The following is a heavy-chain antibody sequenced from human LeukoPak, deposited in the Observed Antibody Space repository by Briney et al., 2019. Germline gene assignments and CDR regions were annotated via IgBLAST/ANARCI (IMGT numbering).Heavy chain of an antibody. CDR1: GFTISSYG. D-gene: IGHD6-13*01. CDR3: ASAAGPFDN. Sequence: GRSLRLSCVASGFTISSYGVHWVRQAPGKGPEWVAVIWFDGSNKYYADSVKGRFTISRDNSKNTLYLEMNSLRAEDTAVYYCASAAGPFDNWGQGTLVTVSS. J-gene: IGHJ4*02. CDR2: IWFDGSNK. V-gene: IGHV3-33*01.